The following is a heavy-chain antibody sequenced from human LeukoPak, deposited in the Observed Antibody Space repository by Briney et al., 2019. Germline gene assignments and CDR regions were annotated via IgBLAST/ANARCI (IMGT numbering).Heavy chain of an antibody. V-gene: IGHV3-64*02. CDR3: ARDIGANRGADH. J-gene: IGHJ4*02. Sequence: GGSLRLSCVASGFTLRAYAMHWVRQAPGKGLEYVSALSGNGISTYYADSVKSRFTISRDDSKNALYLQMGRLRAEDMGVYYCARDIGANRGADHWGQGTLVTVSS. CDR1: GFTLRAYA. CDR2: LSGNGIST. D-gene: IGHD4/OR15-4a*01.